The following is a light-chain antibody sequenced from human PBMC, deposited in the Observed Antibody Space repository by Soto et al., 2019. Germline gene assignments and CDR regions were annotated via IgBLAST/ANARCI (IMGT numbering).Light chain of an antibody. CDR1: SSNIGAGYD. V-gene: IGLV1-40*01. Sequence: SVLTQPPSVSGAPGQRVTISCTGSSSNIGAGYDVHWYQQLLGTAPKLLIYGNSNRPSGVPDRFSGSKSGTSASQAITGLQAEDEADYYCQSYDSSLSGFYVFGTGTKVTVL. CDR3: QSYDSSLSGFYV. J-gene: IGLJ1*01. CDR2: GNS.